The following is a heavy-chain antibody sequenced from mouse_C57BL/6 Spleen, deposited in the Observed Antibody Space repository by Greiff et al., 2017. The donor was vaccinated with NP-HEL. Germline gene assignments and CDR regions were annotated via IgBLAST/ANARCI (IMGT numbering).Heavy chain of an antibody. CDR1: GFTFTDYY. V-gene: IGHV7-3*01. J-gene: IGHJ3*01. D-gene: IGHD4-1*01. CDR3: ASLWDDGWAY. Sequence: EVKLVESGGGLVQPGGSLSLSCAASGFTFTDYYMSWVRQPPGKALEWLGFIRNKAIGYTTEYSASVKGRFTISRDNSQSILYLPMNALRSEDSSTYYCASLWDDGWAYWGQGTLVTVAA. CDR2: IRNKAIGYTT.